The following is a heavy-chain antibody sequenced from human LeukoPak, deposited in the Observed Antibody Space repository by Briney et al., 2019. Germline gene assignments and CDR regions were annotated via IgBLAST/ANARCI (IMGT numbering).Heavy chain of an antibody. CDR2: INAGNGNT. V-gene: IGHV1-3*01. D-gene: IGHD4-11*01. CDR1: GYTFTSYA. J-gene: IGHJ6*02. CDR3: ARPLDYSRSHGMDV. Sequence: ASVKVSCKASGYTFTSYAKHWVRQAPGQRLEWMGWINAGNGNTKYSQKFQGRVTITRDTSASTAYMELSSLRSEDTAVYYCARPLDYSRSHGMDVWGQGTTVTVSS.